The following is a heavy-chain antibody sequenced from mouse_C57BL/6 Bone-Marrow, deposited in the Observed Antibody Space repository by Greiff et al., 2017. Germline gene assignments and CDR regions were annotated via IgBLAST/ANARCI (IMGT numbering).Heavy chain of an antibody. Sequence: QVQLKESGAELVKPGASVKMSCKASGYTFTSYWITWVKQRPGQGLEWIGDIYPGSGSTNYNEKFKSKATLTVDTSSSTAYMQLSSLTSEDSAVYYCARGNYYGSSYGYFDVWGTGTTVTVSS. V-gene: IGHV1-55*01. CDR1: GYTFTSYW. CDR2: IYPGSGST. J-gene: IGHJ1*03. D-gene: IGHD1-1*01. CDR3: ARGNYYGSSYGYFDV.